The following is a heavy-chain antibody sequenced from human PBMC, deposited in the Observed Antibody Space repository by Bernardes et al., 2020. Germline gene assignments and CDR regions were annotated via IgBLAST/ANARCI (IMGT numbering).Heavy chain of an antibody. CDR3: ARAGTSSSRYFDY. J-gene: IGHJ4*02. Sequence: GESLKISCKGSGYSFTSYWIGWVRQMPGKDLEWMGIIYPGDSDIRYSPSFQGQVTISADKSISTAYLQWSSLEASDAAIYYCARAGTSSSRYFDYWGQGTLVTGSS. CDR1: GYSFTSYW. V-gene: IGHV5-51*01. CDR2: IYPGDSDI. D-gene: IGHD6-6*01.